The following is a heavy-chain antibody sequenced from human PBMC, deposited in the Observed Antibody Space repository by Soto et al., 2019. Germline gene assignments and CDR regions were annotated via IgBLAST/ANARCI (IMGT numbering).Heavy chain of an antibody. CDR2: IYYSGST. J-gene: IGHJ4*02. D-gene: IGHD3-10*01. CDR3: ARGIYGSGSYYNELDY. CDR1: GGSISSGGYY. Sequence: KPSETLSLTCTVSGGSISSGGYYWSWIRQHPGKGLEWIGYIYYSGSTYYNPSLKSRVTISVDTSKNQFSLKLSSVTAADTAVYCCARGIYGSGSYYNELDYWGQGTLVTVSS. V-gene: IGHV4-31*03.